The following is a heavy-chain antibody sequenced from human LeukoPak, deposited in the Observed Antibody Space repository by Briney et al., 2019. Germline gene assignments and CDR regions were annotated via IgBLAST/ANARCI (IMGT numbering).Heavy chain of an antibody. Sequence: GGSLRLSCAASGFTFSSYEMNWVRQAPGKGLEWVSYISSSGSTIYYADSVKGRFTISRDNAKNSLYLQMNSLRAEDTAVYYCATLYGDYVNYFDYWGQGTLVTVSS. CDR3: ATLYGDYVNYFDY. D-gene: IGHD4-17*01. CDR1: GFTFSSYE. J-gene: IGHJ4*02. V-gene: IGHV3-48*03. CDR2: ISSSGSTI.